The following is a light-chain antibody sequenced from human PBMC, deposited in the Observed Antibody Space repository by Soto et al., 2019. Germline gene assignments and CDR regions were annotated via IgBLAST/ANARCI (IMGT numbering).Light chain of an antibody. J-gene: IGLJ1*01. Sequence: QSALTQPASVSESPGQSITISCTGTSSDVGSYKFVSWYQHQPGKAPKLMIYEVTKRPSGVSDRFSGSKSGNTASLTISGLQDDDEADYYCCSYAGSTNVFGTGTKLTVL. CDR2: EVT. CDR1: SSDVGSYKF. CDR3: CSYAGSTNV. V-gene: IGLV2-23*02.